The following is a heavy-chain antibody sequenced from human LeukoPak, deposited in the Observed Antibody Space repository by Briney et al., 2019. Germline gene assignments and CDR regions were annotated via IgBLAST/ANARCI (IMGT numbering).Heavy chain of an antibody. V-gene: IGHV3-53*01. CDR1: GFTVSSNF. CDR2: IYSRGGT. Sequence: GGSLRLSCAASGFTVSSNFMSWVRQAPGKGLECVSVIYSRGGTYYADSVKGRFTISRDNSKNTLYLQMNSLRAEDTAVYYCAKAPIKYTSSSDAFDIWGQGTMVTVSS. J-gene: IGHJ3*02. CDR3: AKAPIKYTSSSDAFDI. D-gene: IGHD6-6*01.